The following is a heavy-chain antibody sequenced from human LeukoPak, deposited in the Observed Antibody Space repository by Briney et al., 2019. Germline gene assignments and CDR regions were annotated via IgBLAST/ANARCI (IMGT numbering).Heavy chain of an antibody. CDR1: GFTFSSYW. Sequence: GGSLRLSCAASGFTFSSYWMHWVRQAPGEGLVWVSRINSDGSSTSYADSVKGRFTISRDNAKNTLYLQMNSLRAEDTAVYYCGRDFTVTRYYYYYMDVWGKGTTVTVSS. CDR2: INSDGSST. J-gene: IGHJ6*03. D-gene: IGHD4-11*01. CDR3: GRDFTVTRYYYYYMDV. V-gene: IGHV3-74*01.